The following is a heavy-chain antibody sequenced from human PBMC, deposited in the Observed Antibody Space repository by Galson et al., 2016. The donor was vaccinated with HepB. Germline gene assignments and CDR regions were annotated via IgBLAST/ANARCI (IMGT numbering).Heavy chain of an antibody. J-gene: IGHJ4*02. CDR1: GFTFSSYG. CDR2: ISYDGSNK. CDR3: ARDRSGYRLKLDY. V-gene: IGHV3-33*01. Sequence: SLRLSCAASGFTFSSYGIHWVRQAPGKGLQWVAGISYDGSNKYYPDFVKGRFTISRDNSKNTLYLQLNSLRAEDTSVYYCARDRSGYRLKLDYWGQGILVTVSS. D-gene: IGHD6-13*01.